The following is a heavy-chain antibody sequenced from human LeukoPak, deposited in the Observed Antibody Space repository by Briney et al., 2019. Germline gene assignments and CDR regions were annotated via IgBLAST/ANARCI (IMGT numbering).Heavy chain of an antibody. CDR2: IIPIFGTA. Sequence: ASVKVSCKASGGTFSSHAISWVRQAPGQGLEWMGRIIPIFGTANYAQKFQGRVTITTDESTSTAYMELSSLRSEDTAVYYCARERRYYDSSGYQDLEYFQHWGQGTLVTVSS. CDR1: GGTFSSHA. D-gene: IGHD3-22*01. CDR3: ARERRYYDSSGYQDLEYFQH. V-gene: IGHV1-69*05. J-gene: IGHJ1*01.